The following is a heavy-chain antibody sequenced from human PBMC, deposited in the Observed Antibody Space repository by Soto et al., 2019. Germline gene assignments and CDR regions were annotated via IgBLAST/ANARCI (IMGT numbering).Heavy chain of an antibody. D-gene: IGHD5-18*01. CDR3: AKDGYVDTAMVPFDY. Sequence: SLRLSCAASGFTFSSYGMHWVRQAPGKGLEWVAVISYDGSNKYYADSVKGRFTISRDNSKNTLYLQMNSLRAEDTAVYYCAKDGYVDTAMVPFDYWGQGTLVTVSS. V-gene: IGHV3-30*18. CDR2: ISYDGSNK. CDR1: GFTFSSYG. J-gene: IGHJ4*02.